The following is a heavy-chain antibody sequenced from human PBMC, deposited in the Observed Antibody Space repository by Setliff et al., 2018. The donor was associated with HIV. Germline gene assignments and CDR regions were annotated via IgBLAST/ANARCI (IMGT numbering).Heavy chain of an antibody. CDR2: IYPGDSDT. J-gene: IGHJ6*02. CDR3: ARKAADVSGGGMDV. Sequence: GESLKISCKGSGYSFSSYWIGWVRQMPGKGLEWMGIIYPGDSDTRYSPSFQGQVTISANNRFSLRLTSATAADTAIYYCARKAADVSGGGMDVWGQGTTVTVSS. V-gene: IGHV5-51*01. D-gene: IGHD2-15*01. CDR1: GYSFSSYW.